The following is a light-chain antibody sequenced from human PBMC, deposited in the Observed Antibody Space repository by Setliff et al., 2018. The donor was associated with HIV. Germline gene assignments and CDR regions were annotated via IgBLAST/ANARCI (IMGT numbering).Light chain of an antibody. J-gene: IGLJ1*01. V-gene: IGLV2-14*03. Sequence: SALTQPASVSGSPGQSITISCTVTSSDVGGYNHVSWYQQHPGQAPKLMIYDVTTRPSGVSSRFSGSKSGNAASLTISGLQAEDEADYYCCSYTTSSTVVFGTGTKVTVL. CDR3: CSYTTSSTVV. CDR1: SSDVGGYNH. CDR2: DVT.